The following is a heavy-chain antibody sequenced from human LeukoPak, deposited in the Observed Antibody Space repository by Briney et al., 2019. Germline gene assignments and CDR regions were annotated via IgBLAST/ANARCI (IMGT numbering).Heavy chain of an antibody. CDR2: ISAYNGNT. D-gene: IGHD3-10*01. CDR1: GYTFTSYG. V-gene: IGHV1-18*01. Sequence: ASVKVSCKASGYTFTSYGISWVRQAPGQGLEWMGWISAYNGNTNYAQKLQGRVTMTTDTSTSTAYMDTAVYYCARDHYYGSGSFGYWGRGTLVTVSS. CDR3: GSFGY. J-gene: IGHJ4*02.